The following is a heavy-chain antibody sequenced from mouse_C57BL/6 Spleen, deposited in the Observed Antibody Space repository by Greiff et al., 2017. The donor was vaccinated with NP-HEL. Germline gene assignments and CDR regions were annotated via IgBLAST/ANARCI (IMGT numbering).Heavy chain of an antibody. CDR2: IDPSDSYN. V-gene: IGHV1-50*01. Sequence: VQLQQPGAELVKPGASVKLSCKASGYTFTSYWMQWVKQRPGQGLEWIGEIDPSDSYNNYNQKFQSKTTLTVDTSSSTAYKQLSSLTSEDSAVDYCARSDGGYFDVWGTGTTVTVSS. J-gene: IGHJ1*03. CDR3: ARSDGGYFDV. CDR1: GYTFTSYW. D-gene: IGHD1-2*01.